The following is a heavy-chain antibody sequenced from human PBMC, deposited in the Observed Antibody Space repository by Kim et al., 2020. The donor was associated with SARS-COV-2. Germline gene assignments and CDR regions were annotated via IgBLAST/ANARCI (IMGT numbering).Heavy chain of an antibody. V-gene: IGHV1-8*01. CDR3: LRTMMVRGVDLFDY. CDR2: MNPNSGNT. Sequence: ASVKVSCKASGYTFTSYDINWVRQATGQGLEWMGWMNPNSGNTGYAQKFQGRVTMTRNTSISTAYMELSSLRSEDTAVYYCLRTMMVRGVDLFDYWGQGTLVTVSS. CDR1: GYTFTSYD. J-gene: IGHJ4*02. D-gene: IGHD3-10*01.